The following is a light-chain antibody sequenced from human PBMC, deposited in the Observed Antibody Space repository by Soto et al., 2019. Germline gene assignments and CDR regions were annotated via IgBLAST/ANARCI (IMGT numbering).Light chain of an antibody. J-gene: IGKJ2*01. Sequence: DIQLTQSPSTLSASVGDRVTITCRASQSISTWLAWYQQKPGTAPKLLIHKASTLESGVTSRFSGSRSGTEFTLTVSSLQPDDFATYYCQQYNDSFPYTFGQRTKLEIK. CDR1: QSISTW. V-gene: IGKV1-5*03. CDR3: QQYNDSFPYT. CDR2: KAS.